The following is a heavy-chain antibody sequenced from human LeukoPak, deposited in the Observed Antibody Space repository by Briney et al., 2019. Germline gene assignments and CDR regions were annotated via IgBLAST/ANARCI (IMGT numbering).Heavy chain of an antibody. V-gene: IGHV4-39*01. D-gene: IGHD3-9*01. CDR1: GCSISSSSYY. J-gene: IGHJ4*02. CDR2: IYYSVST. Sequence: PSETLSLTCTVSGCSISSSSYYWGWIRQPPGKGLEWIGSIYYSVSTYYNPSLKSRVTISVDTSKNQFSLKLSSVTAADTAVYYCARQGGYYDILTGPRKKDPTKQPGTMDYWGQGTLVTVSS. CDR3: ARQGGYYDILTGPRKKDPTKQPGTMDY.